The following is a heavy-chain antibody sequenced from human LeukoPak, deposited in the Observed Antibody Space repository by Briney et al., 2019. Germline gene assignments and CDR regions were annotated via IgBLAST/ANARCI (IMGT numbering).Heavy chain of an antibody. J-gene: IGHJ4*02. D-gene: IGHD3-10*01. CDR1: GFTFSRIA. Sequence: QPGGSLRLSCAASGFTFSRIAMTWVRQAPGKGLEWVSTIRSNGDTAYNADSVRGRFAISRDNSKNALFLQMNSLRVEDTAIYYCAKGGKGSYYSDSWGQGTLVTVSS. CDR3: AKGGKGSYYSDS. CDR2: IRSNGDTA. V-gene: IGHV3-23*01.